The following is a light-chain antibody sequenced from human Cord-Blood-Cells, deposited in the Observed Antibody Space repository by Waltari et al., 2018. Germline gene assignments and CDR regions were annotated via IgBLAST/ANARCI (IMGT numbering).Light chain of an antibody. CDR1: QSVSSY. J-gene: IGKJ4*01. CDR2: DAS. V-gene: IGKV3-11*01. Sequence: EIVFTQTPPTLSLSPGERATSSCRASQSVSSYLAWYQQNPGQAPRLLIYDASNRATGIPARFSGSGSGTDFTLTISSLEPEDFAVYYCQQRSNWPPAFGGGTKVEIK. CDR3: QQRSNWPPA.